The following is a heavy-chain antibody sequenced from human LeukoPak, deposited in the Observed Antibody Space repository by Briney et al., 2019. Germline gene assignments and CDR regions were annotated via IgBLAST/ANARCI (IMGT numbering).Heavy chain of an antibody. CDR1: GFTFSSYA. J-gene: IGHJ4*02. CDR3: ARGGHKIVVVPAADFDY. V-gene: IGHV3-30-3*01. D-gene: IGHD2-2*01. Sequence: QPGGSLRLSCAASGFTFSSYAMHWVRQAPGKGLEWVAVISYDGSNKYYADSVKGRFTISRDNSKNTLYLQMNSLRAEDTAVYYCARGGHKIVVVPAADFDYWGQGTLVTVSS. CDR2: ISYDGSNK.